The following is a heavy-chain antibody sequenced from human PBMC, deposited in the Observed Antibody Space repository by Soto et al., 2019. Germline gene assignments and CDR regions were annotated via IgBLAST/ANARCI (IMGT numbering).Heavy chain of an antibody. V-gene: IGHV3-33*01. CDR1: GFTFSNYG. CDR2: IWHDGNNK. D-gene: IGHD1-26*01. J-gene: IGHJ6*02. Sequence: PWWSLRLSCASSGFTFSNYGMHWVRQAPGKGLEWVAIIWHDGNNKYYADSVRGRFIISRDNSKNRLYLQMNSLRAEDTAVYYCASDLVGASDSYGLDVWGQGTPVTVSS. CDR3: ASDLVGASDSYGLDV.